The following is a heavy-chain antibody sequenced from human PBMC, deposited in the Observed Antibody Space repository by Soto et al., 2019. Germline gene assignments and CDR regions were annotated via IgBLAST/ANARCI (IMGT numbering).Heavy chain of an antibody. V-gene: IGHV4-61*01. J-gene: IGHJ5*02. CDR1: VGSVSSGSYY. D-gene: IGHD1-26*01. Sequence: PSETLPLTCTVSVGSVSSGSYYLSWIRQPPGHGLEWIWYIYYSGSTNYNPSLKGGVTMSVDRSKNQFYLKLSSVTAADTAVYYCARDMGGSYYWFDPWGQGTRVAVSS. CDR3: ARDMGGSYYWFDP. CDR2: IYYSGST.